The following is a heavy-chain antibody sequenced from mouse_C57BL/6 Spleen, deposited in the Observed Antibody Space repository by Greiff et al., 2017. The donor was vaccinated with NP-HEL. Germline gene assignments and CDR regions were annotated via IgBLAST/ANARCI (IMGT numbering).Heavy chain of an antibody. CDR3: ARRGVYNGGPSDY. CDR2: IDPSDSYT. D-gene: IGHD1-1*02. J-gene: IGHJ2*01. V-gene: IGHV1-69*01. Sequence: QVQLQQPGAELVMPGASVKLSCKASGYTFTSYWMHWVKQRPGQGLEWIGEIDPSDSYTNYNQKFKGKSTLTVDKSSSTAYMQLSSLTSEDSAVYYCARRGVYNGGPSDYWGQGTTLTVSS. CDR1: GYTFTSYW.